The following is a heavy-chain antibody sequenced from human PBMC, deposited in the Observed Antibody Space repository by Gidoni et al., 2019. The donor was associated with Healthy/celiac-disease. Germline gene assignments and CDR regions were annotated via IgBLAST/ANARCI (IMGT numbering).Heavy chain of an antibody. D-gene: IGHD3-10*01. J-gene: IGHJ4*02. CDR1: GFTFSSYA. CDR3: AKDPLARITMVRGWGYYFDY. V-gene: IGHV3-23*01. CDR2: ISGSGGST. Sequence: EVQLLESGGGLVQPGGSLRLSCAASGFTFSSYAMSWVRQAPGKGLEWVSAISGSGGSTYYADSVKGRFTISRDNSKNTLYLQMNSLRAEDTAVYYCAKDPLARITMVRGWGYYFDYWGQGTLVTVSS.